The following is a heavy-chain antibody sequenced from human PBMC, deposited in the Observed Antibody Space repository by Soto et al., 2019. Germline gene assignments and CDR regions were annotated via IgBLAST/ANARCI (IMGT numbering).Heavy chain of an antibody. CDR2: INHSGST. V-gene: IGHV4-34*01. D-gene: IGHD5-18*01. J-gene: IGHJ2*01. CDR1: GGSFSCYY. Sequence: SETLSLTCAVYGGSFSCYYWSWIRQPPGKGLEWIGEINHSGSTNYNPSLKSRVTISVDTSKNQFSLKLSSVTAADTAVYYCARERIQLWFGGGYWYFDLWGRGTLVTVSS. CDR3: ARERIQLWFGGGYWYFDL.